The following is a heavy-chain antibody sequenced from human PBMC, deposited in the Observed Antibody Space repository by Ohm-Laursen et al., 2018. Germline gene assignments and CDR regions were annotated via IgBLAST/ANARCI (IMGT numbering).Heavy chain of an antibody. Sequence: GSLRLSCTASGFTFSSYWMHWVRQAPGKGLVWVSCANSDGSITTYADSVKGRFTISRDNAKNTLYLQMNSLRAEDTAVYYCARSNYLDCWGQGTLVTVSS. CDR1: GFTFSSYW. J-gene: IGHJ4*02. CDR2: ANSDGSIT. V-gene: IGHV3-74*01. CDR3: ARSNYLDC.